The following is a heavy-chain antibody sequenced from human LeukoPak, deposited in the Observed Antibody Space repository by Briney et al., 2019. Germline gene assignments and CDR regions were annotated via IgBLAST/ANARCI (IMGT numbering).Heavy chain of an antibody. CDR3: AKIGGNYDILTGYYKGEYFQH. V-gene: IGHV3-23*01. Sequence: GGTLRLSCAASGFTFSSYGMSWVRQAPGKGLEWVSAISGSGGSTYYADSVKGRFTISRDNSKNTLYLQMNSLRAGDTAVYYCAKIGGNYDILTGYYKGEYFQHWGQGTLVTVSS. CDR1: GFTFSSYG. J-gene: IGHJ1*01. D-gene: IGHD3-9*01. CDR2: ISGSGGST.